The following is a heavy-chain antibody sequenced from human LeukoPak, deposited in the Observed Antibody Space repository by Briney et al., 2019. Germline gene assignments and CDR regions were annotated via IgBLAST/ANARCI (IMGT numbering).Heavy chain of an antibody. D-gene: IGHD3-22*01. CDR2: IRYDGSNK. V-gene: IGHV3-30*02. J-gene: IGHJ5*02. CDR1: GFTFSSYG. CDR3: ARDSSVRYYYDSSGPRDNWFDP. Sequence: GGSLRLSCAASGFTFSSYGMHWVRQAPGKGLEWVAFIRYDGSNKYYADSVKGRFTISRDNSKNTLYLHVNSLRPEDTAVYYCARDSSVRYYYDSSGPRDNWFDPWGQGTLVTVSS.